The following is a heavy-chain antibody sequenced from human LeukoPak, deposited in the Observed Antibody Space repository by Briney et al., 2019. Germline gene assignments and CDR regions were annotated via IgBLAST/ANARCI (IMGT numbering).Heavy chain of an antibody. CDR1: GFTFSSYS. CDR3: ARYCSSTSCSSYYYYYMDV. CDR2: ISSSSSYI. Sequence: GGSLRLSCAASGFTFSSYSMNWVRQAPGKGLEWVSSISSSSSYIYYADSVKGRFTISRDNATNSLYLQMNSLRAEDTAVYYCARYCSSTSCSSYYYYYMDVWGKGTTVTVSS. D-gene: IGHD2-2*01. J-gene: IGHJ6*03. V-gene: IGHV3-21*01.